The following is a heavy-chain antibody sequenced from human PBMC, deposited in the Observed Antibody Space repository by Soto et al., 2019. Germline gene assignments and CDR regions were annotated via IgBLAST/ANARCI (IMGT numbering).Heavy chain of an antibody. CDR1: GGTFSSYA. CDR2: IIPIFGTA. V-gene: IGHV1-69*13. J-gene: IGHJ6*02. CDR3: ARVTIDCSSNSCYNKEEYYYYGMDV. D-gene: IGHD2-2*02. Sequence: GASVKVSCKASGGTFSSYAISWVRQAPGQGLEWMGGIIPIFGTANYAQKFQGRVTITADESTSTAYMELSSLRSEDTAVYYCARVTIDCSSNSCYNKEEYYYYGMDVWGQANTVTVS.